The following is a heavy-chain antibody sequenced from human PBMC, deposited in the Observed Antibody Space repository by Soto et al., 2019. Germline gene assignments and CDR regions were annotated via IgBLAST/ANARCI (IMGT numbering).Heavy chain of an antibody. CDR2: ISYDGSNK. Sequence: PGGSLRLSCAASGFTFSSYGMHWVRQAPGKGLEWVAVISYDGSNKYYADSVKGRFTISRDNSKNTLYLQMNSLRAEDTAVYFCHLWAWTVTTNYHYGADAWGQGTTVTVSS. CDR3: HLWAWTVTTNYHYGADA. CDR1: GFTFSSYG. V-gene: IGHV3-30*03. D-gene: IGHD1-1*01. J-gene: IGHJ6*02.